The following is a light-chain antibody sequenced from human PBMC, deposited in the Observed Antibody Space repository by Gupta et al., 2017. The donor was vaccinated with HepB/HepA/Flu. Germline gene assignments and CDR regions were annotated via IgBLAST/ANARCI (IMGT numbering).Light chain of an antibody. Sequence: QSVLTQPPSVSGAPGRTVTISSPRRRSNIGAGYDVHWYQHLPGTAPKLLIYDDSNRPSGVPDRFSGSKSGTSASLAITGLQADDEADYYCQSYDTSLSGVVFGGGTKLTVL. CDR1: RSNIGAGYD. CDR2: DDS. J-gene: IGLJ2*01. CDR3: QSYDTSLSGVV. V-gene: IGLV1-40*01.